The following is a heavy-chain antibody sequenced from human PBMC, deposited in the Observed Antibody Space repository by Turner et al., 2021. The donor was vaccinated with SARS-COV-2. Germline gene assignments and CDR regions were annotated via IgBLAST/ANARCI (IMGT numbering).Heavy chain of an antibody. CDR1: AYPFTGYY. V-gene: IGHV1-2*02. D-gene: IGHD3-3*01. J-gene: IGHJ6*02. CDR2: IHPNTGAT. Sequence: QMQLVQSGAEVRKPGASMKVSCEASAYPFTGYYMHWVRQAPGQGLEWIGWIHPNTGATNFAQKFQGRVTMTRDTSISTAYMELTRLRSDDTAIYYCARERGHSPDFSFYAMDVWGQGTTVTVSS. CDR3: ARERGHSPDFSFYAMDV.